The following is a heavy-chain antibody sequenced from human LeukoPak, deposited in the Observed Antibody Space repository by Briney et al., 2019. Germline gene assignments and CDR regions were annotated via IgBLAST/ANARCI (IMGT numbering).Heavy chain of an antibody. CDR3: AKDGRDGYNHGPFDP. D-gene: IGHD5-24*01. CDR1: GFTFSSYN. CDR2: ISTIGNTI. J-gene: IGHJ5*02. V-gene: IGHV3-48*04. Sequence: PGGSLRLSCAASGFTFSSYNMNWVRQAPGKGLEWVSYISTIGNTIYYADSVKGRFTISRDNAKNSLYLQMNSLRAEDTAVYYCAKDGRDGYNHGPFDPWGQGTLVTVSS.